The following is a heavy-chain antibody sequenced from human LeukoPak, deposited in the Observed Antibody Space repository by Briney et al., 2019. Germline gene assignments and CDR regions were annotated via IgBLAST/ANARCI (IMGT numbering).Heavy chain of an antibody. D-gene: IGHD5-24*01. Sequence: GGSLRLSCAASGFTFSSYAMSWVRQAPGKGLEWASAISGSGGSTYYADYVKGRFTISRDNSKSTLYLQMNSLRAEDTAVYYCARNFRDGYNNSFDYWGQGTLVTVSS. V-gene: IGHV3-23*01. CDR2: ISGSGGST. CDR1: GFTFSSYA. CDR3: ARNFRDGYNNSFDY. J-gene: IGHJ4*02.